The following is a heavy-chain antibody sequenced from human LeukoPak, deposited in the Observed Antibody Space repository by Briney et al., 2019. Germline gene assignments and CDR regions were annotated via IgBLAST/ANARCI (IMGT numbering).Heavy chain of an antibody. Sequence: SQTLSLTCTVSGGSISSGGYYWSWIRQHPGKGLEWIGYIYYSGSTYHNPSLKSRVTISVDTSKNQFSLKLSSVTAADTAVYYCARILIVVVPAATGGFDPWGQGTLVTVSS. J-gene: IGHJ5*02. CDR3: ARILIVVVPAATGGFDP. CDR2: IYYSGST. V-gene: IGHV4-31*03. CDR1: GGSISSGGYY. D-gene: IGHD2-2*01.